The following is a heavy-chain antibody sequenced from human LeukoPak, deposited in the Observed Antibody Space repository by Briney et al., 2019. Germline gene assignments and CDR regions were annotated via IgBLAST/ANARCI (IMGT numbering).Heavy chain of an antibody. J-gene: IGHJ3*02. Sequence: GGSLRLSCAASGFTFSSYGMHWVRQAPGRGLEWVAVIWYDGSNKYYADSVKGRFTISRDNSKNTLYLQMNGLRAEDTAVYYCERQGGYGDYVSGAFDIWGQGTMVTVSS. V-gene: IGHV3-33*01. CDR3: ERQGGYGDYVSGAFDI. D-gene: IGHD4-17*01. CDR2: IWYDGSNK. CDR1: GFTFSSYG.